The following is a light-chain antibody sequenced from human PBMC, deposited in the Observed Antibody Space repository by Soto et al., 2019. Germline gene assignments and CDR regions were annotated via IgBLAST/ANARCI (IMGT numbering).Light chain of an antibody. CDR2: DAS. CDR3: QQRSNWPPV. V-gene: IGKV3-11*01. CDR1: QTINSTY. J-gene: IGKJ4*01. Sequence: EIVLTQSPGTLSLSPGERATLSCRASQTINSTYLAWYQQRPGQAPRLLIYDASNRATGIPARFSGSGSGTDFTLTISSLEPEDFAVYYCQQRSNWPPVFGGGTKVEIK.